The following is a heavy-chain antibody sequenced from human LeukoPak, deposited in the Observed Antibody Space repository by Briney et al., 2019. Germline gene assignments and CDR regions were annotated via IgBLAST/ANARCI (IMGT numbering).Heavy chain of an antibody. CDR1: GYSFTNYW. CDR3: ARSGSLGTFDI. V-gene: IGHV5-51*01. D-gene: IGHD1-26*01. Sequence: GESLGNSCKGSGYSFTNYWIGWVRQMPGKGLEWMGIIYPGDSDTRYSPSFQGQVTISADKSISTAYLQWSSLRASETAMYYCARSGSLGTFDIWGQGTLVTVSS. CDR2: IYPGDSDT. J-gene: IGHJ3*02.